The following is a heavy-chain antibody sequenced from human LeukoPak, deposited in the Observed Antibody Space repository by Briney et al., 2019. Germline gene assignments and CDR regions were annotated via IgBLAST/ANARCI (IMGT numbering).Heavy chain of an antibody. CDR3: ASELRTYYYDSSGYSTDY. CDR2: IYYSGST. Sequence: SETLSLTCTASGGSISSSSYYWGWIRQPPGKGLEWIGSIYYSGSTYYNPSLKSRVTISVDTSKNQFSLKLSSVTAADTAVYYCASELRTYYYDSSGYSTDYWGQGTLVTVSS. V-gene: IGHV4-39*01. CDR1: GGSISSSSYY. J-gene: IGHJ4*02. D-gene: IGHD3-22*01.